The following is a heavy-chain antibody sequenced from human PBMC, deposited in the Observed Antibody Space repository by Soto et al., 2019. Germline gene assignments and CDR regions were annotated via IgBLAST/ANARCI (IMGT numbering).Heavy chain of an antibody. V-gene: IGHV3-7*04. CDR2: IKHDGSEK. D-gene: IGHD6-19*01. CDR3: ARAMGTDGWSNHPFDI. Sequence: GGSLRLSCAASEFTFSRYWMDWVRQAPRKGLEWVATIKHDGSEKYYVDSVKGRFIISRDNAKNSVFLQMNGLRVEDTALYFCARAMGTDGWSNHPFDIWGQGTTVTVSS. J-gene: IGHJ3*02. CDR1: EFTFSRYW.